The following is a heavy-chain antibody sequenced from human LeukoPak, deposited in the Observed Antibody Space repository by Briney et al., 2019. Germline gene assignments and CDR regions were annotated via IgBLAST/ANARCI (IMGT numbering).Heavy chain of an antibody. J-gene: IGHJ3*02. CDR2: IYYSGST. Sequence: SETLSLTCTVSGGSTSNYYWNWIRQPPGKGLEWIGFIYYSGSTNYNPSLKSRVTISVDASRNHFSLKLNSVTAADTAVYYCARRMKLAAKGDAFDIWGQGTMVTVSS. CDR3: ARRMKLAAKGDAFDI. CDR1: GGSTSNYY. V-gene: IGHV4-59*08. D-gene: IGHD2-15*01.